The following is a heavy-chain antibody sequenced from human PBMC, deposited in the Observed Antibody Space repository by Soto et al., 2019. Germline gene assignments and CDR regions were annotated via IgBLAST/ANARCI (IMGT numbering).Heavy chain of an antibody. J-gene: IGHJ5*02. Sequence: SETLSLTCAVSGGSISSGGYSWSWIRQPPGKGLEWIGYIYYSGSTNYNPSLKSRVTISVDTSKNQFSLKLSSVTAADTAVYYCARAGAYNWNPLEFGNWFDPWGHGTLVTVSS. D-gene: IGHD1-20*01. CDR1: GGSISSGGYS. V-gene: IGHV4-61*08. CDR2: IYYSGST. CDR3: ARAGAYNWNPLEFGNWFDP.